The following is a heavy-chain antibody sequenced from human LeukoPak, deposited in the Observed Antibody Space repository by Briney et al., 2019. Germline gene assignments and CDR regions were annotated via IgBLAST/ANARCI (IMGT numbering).Heavy chain of an antibody. J-gene: IGHJ4*02. CDR1: GFTFSSYA. Sequence: GGSLRLSCAASGFTFSSYAMSWVRQAPGKGLEWVSAISGSGGSTYYADSVKGRFTIFRDNSKNTLYLQMNSLRAEDTAVYYCAKDPYYYGSGSYLWGQGTLVTVSS. CDR3: AKDPYYYGSGSYL. CDR2: ISGSGGST. D-gene: IGHD3-10*01. V-gene: IGHV3-23*01.